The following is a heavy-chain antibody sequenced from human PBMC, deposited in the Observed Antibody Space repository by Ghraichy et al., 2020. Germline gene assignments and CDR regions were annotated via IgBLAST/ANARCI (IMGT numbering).Heavy chain of an antibody. J-gene: IGHJ4*02. V-gene: IGHV3-23*01. CDR3: AWHSRWSDFDC. CDR1: GFTFNNYA. Sequence: GGSLRLSCAASGFTFNNYAMSWVRQAPGKGLEWVSAISGSADTTYYANSVRGRFTISRDNSKNSVYLQMNSLRPEDTAVYYCAWHSRWSDFDCWGQGTLVTVSS. D-gene: IGHD4-23*01. CDR2: ISGSADTT.